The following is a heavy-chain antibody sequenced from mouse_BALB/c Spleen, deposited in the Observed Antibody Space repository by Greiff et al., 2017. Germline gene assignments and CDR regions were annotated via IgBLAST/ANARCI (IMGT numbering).Heavy chain of an antibody. J-gene: IGHJ4*01. V-gene: IGHV2-9*02. CDR2: IWAGGST. Sequence: VQVVESGPGLVAPSQSLSITCTVSGFSLTSYGVHWVRQPPGKGLEWLGVIWAGGSTNYNSALMSRLSISKDNSKSQVFLKMNSLQTDDTAMYYCARDLRLPYAMDYWGQGTSVTVSS. D-gene: IGHD6-1*01. CDR1: GFSLTSYG. CDR3: ARDLRLPYAMDY.